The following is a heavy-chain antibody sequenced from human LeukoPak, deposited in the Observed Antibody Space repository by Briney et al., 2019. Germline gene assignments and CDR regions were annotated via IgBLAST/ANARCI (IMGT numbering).Heavy chain of an antibody. CDR1: GYTFTGYY. D-gene: IGHD4-11*01. CDR2: INPNSGGT. Sequence: ASVKVSCKASGYTFTGYYIHWVRQAPGQGLEWMGRINPNSGGTSSAEKFQGRVTMTRDTSITTAYMELSGLTSDDTAVYYCARDHFAGTYSNHYWGQGTLVTVSS. CDR3: ARDHFAGTYSNHY. V-gene: IGHV1-2*06. J-gene: IGHJ4*02.